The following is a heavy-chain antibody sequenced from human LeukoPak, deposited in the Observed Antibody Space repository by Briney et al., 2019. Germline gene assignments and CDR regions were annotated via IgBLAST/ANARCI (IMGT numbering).Heavy chain of an antibody. Sequence: SETLSLTCTVSGDSIRSSNYYWGWIRQPPGKGLEWIGNIYYSGSTYYSASLKSRVTISVDTSKNQFSLKLSSVTAADTAVYYCARSAHYDILTGYYYYYYYMDVWGKGTTVTISS. J-gene: IGHJ6*03. V-gene: IGHV4-39*07. CDR2: IYYSGST. CDR1: GDSIRSSNYY. CDR3: ARSAHYDILTGYYYYYYYMDV. D-gene: IGHD3-9*01.